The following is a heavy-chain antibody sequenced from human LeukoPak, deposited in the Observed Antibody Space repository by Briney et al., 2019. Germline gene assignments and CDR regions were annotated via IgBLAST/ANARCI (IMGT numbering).Heavy chain of an antibody. Sequence: SETLSLTCTVSGGSISSGGYYWSWIRQHPGKGLEWIGYIYYSGSTYYNPSLKSRVTISVDTSKNQFSLKLSSVTAADTAVYYCARGGWTSPYGRSGYYTDYWGQGTLVTVSS. CDR2: IYYSGST. D-gene: IGHD3-22*01. CDR1: GGSISSGGYY. CDR3: ARGGWTSPYGRSGYYTDY. V-gene: IGHV4-31*03. J-gene: IGHJ4*02.